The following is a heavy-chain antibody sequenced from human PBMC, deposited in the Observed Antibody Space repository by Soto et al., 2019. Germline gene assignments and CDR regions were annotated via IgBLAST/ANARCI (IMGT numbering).Heavy chain of an antibody. D-gene: IGHD2-2*01. CDR1: GGSFSGYY. V-gene: IGHV4-34*01. J-gene: IGHJ6*02. CDR3: ARGRGYCSSTSCYVKGYYYYGMDV. Sequence: LSLTCAVYGGSFSGYYWSWIRQPPGKGLEWIGEINHSGSTNYNPSLKSRVTISVDTSKNQFSLKLSSVTAADTAVYYCARGRGYCSSTSCYVKGYYYYGMDVWGQGTTVTVSS. CDR2: INHSGST.